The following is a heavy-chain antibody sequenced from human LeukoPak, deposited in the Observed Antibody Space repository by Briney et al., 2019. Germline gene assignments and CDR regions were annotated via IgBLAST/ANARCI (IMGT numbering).Heavy chain of an antibody. V-gene: IGHV1-18*01. D-gene: IGHD4-17*01. Sequence: ASVKVSCKASGYTFTSYGISWVRQAPGQGLEWMGWISAYNGNTNYAQKLQGRVTMTTDTSTSTAYMELRSLRSDDTAVYYCARDMTTVTPYYYYYGMDVWSQGTTVTVSS. J-gene: IGHJ6*02. CDR2: ISAYNGNT. CDR1: GYTFTSYG. CDR3: ARDMTTVTPYYYYYGMDV.